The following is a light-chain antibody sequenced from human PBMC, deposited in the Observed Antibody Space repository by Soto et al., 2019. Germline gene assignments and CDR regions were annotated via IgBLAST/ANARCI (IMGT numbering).Light chain of an antibody. CDR3: QQSAT. CDR2: DAS. CDR1: QSLSTRS. V-gene: IGKV3-20*01. Sequence: EIVLTQSPGTLSLSPGERLTLSCRTSQSLSTRSLAWYQQKPGQAPRLLIYDASSRPPGIPDRFSGSGSGTDFTLTISRLEPEDFAVYYCQQSATFGPGTKVDIK. J-gene: IGKJ3*01.